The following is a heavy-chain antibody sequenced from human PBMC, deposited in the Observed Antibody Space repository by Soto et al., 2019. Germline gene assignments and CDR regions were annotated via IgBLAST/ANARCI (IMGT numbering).Heavy chain of an antibody. J-gene: IGHJ4*02. CDR1: GFTVSSNY. D-gene: IGHD3-3*01. Sequence: GGSLRLSCAASGFTVSSNYMSWVRQAPGKGLEWVSVIYSGGSTYYADSVKGRFTISRDNSKNTLYLQMNSLRAEDTAVYYCARAGNYYDFWSGYPDSFDYWGQGTLVTVSS. V-gene: IGHV3-66*01. CDR3: ARAGNYYDFWSGYPDSFDY. CDR2: IYSGGST.